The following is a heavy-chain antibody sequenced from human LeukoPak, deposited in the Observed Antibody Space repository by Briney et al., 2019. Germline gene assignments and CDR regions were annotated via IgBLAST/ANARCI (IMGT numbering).Heavy chain of an antibody. D-gene: IGHD2-21*02. Sequence: ASVKVSCKASGYTFTSYDINWVRQATGQGLEWMGWINPNSGGTNYAQKFQGRVTMTRDTSISTAYMELSRLRSDDTAVYYCASPYCGGDCYTRAFDIWGQGTMVTVSS. CDR1: GYTFTSYD. CDR3: ASPYCGGDCYTRAFDI. CDR2: INPNSGGT. J-gene: IGHJ3*02. V-gene: IGHV1-2*02.